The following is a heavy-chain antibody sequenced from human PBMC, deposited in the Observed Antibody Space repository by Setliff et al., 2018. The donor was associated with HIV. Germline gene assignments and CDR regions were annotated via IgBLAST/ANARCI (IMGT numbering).Heavy chain of an antibody. V-gene: IGHV1-69*13. Sequence: SVKVSCKASGDTFRMDTISWLRQAPGHGPEWMGGIVAAFGSTTYAQKFQGRVRITADASTSTVYMELRSLTPEDTAVYYCARDGSGILRGTCDIWGQGTLVTVSS. J-gene: IGHJ3*02. CDR2: IVAAFGST. D-gene: IGHD3-10*01. CDR1: GDTFRMDT. CDR3: ARDGSGILRGTCDI.